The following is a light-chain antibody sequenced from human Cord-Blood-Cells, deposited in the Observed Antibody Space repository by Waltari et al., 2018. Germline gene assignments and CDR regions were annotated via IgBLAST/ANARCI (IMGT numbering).Light chain of an antibody. CDR3: AAWDDSLNGHV. Sequence: QSVLTQPPSASGTPGQRVTISCSGSSPNLGSNTVNWYQQLPGTAPKLLIYSNNQRPSGVPDRFSGSKSGTSASLAISGLQSEDEADYYCAAWDDSLNGHVFGTGTKVTVL. CDR2: SNN. V-gene: IGLV1-44*01. J-gene: IGLJ1*01. CDR1: SPNLGSNT.